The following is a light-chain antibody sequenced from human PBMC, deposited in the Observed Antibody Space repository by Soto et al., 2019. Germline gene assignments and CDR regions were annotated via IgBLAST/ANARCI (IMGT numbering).Light chain of an antibody. CDR2: CAS. J-gene: IGKJ2*01. CDR1: QSVLYSSNNKNY. CDR3: QQYYTTEPT. V-gene: IGKV4-1*01. Sequence: DIVMTQSPDSLAMSLGERATINCKSSQSVLYSSNNKNYLAWYQQKPVQPPRLLIYCASTRESGVPDRFRGSEAGTDFTLTISSLQAEDLAVYYCQQYYTTEPTFCQGTKLEMK.